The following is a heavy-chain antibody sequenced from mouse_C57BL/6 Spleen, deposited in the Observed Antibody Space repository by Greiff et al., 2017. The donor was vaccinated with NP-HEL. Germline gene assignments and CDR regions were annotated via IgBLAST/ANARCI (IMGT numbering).Heavy chain of an antibody. J-gene: IGHJ3*01. CDR2: INPNYGTT. Sequence: EVQLQQSGPELVKPGASVKISCKASGYSFTDYNMNWVKQSHGKSLEWIGVINPNYGTTSYNQKFKGKATLTVDQSSSTAYMQLNSLTSEDSAVYYCASPHYYGSSYGFAYWGQGTLVTVSA. V-gene: IGHV1-39*01. D-gene: IGHD1-1*01. CDR3: ASPHYYGSSYGFAY. CDR1: GYSFTDYN.